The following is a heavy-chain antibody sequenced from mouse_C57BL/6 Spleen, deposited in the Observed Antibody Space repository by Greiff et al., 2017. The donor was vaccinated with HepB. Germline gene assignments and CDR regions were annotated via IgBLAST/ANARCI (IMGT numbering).Heavy chain of an antibody. Sequence: QVQLKESGAELVKPGASVKISCKASGYAFSSYWMNWVKQRPGKGLEWIGQIYPGDGDTNYNGKFKGKATLTADKSSSTAYMQLSSLTSEDSAVYFCARGDGYDAYWFAYWGQGTLVTVSA. CDR2: IYPGDGDT. V-gene: IGHV1-80*01. J-gene: IGHJ3*01. CDR1: GYAFSSYW. D-gene: IGHD2-2*01. CDR3: ARGDGYDAYWFAY.